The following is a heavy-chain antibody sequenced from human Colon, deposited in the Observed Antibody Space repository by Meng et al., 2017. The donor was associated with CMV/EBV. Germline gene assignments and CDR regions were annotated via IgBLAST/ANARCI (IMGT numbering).Heavy chain of an antibody. CDR2: INSLSGDT. CDR1: VYTFTDYD. Sequence: QLVHSWAGVETPWASLTVSCKTSVYTFTDYDIHWVRQAPGQGLAWMGWINSLSGDTNYAQKFQGRVTMTRDTSITTAYMELNSLKSDDTAVYYCGRDRHLDPWGQGPLVTVSS. J-gene: IGHJ5*02. V-gene: IGHV1-2*02. CDR3: GRDRHLDP. D-gene: IGHD3-3*02.